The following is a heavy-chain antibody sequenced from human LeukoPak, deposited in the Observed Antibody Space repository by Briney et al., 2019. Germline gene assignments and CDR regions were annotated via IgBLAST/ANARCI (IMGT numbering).Heavy chain of an antibody. CDR3: ARDWSGLIDY. CDR1: GGSISSGGYS. Sequence: PSETLSLTCAVSGGSISSGGYSWSWIRQPPGKGLEWIGYIYHSGSTYYNPSLKSRVTISVDRSKNQFSLKLSPVTAADTAVYYCARDWSGLIDYWGQGTLVTVSS. J-gene: IGHJ4*02. CDR2: IYHSGST. D-gene: IGHD3-3*01. V-gene: IGHV4-30-2*01.